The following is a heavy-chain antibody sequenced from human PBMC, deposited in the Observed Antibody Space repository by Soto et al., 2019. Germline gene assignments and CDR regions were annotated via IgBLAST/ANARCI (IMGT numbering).Heavy chain of an antibody. J-gene: IGHJ4*02. CDR3: AMGAAGVS. D-gene: IGHD6-13*01. CDR1: GFTFSSYA. CDR2: ISYDGSNK. Sequence: GGSLRLSCAASGFTFSSYAMHWVRQAPGKGLEWVAVISYDGSNKYYADSVKGRFTISRDNSKNTLYLQMNSLRAEDTAVYYCAMGAAGVSWGQGTLVTVSS. V-gene: IGHV3-30-3*01.